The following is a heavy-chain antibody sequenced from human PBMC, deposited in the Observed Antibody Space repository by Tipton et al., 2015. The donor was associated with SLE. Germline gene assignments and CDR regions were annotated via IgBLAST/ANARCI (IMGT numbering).Heavy chain of an antibody. J-gene: IGHJ4*02. CDR3: ARDNSGLVY. V-gene: IGHV3-53*05. CDR2: IYSGGST. D-gene: IGHD2-15*01. Sequence: SLRLSCAASGFTVSNNYMSWVRQAPGKGLEWVSIIYSGGSTYYADSVKGRFTISRGNSKNTLYLQMNSLRAEDTAVYYCARDNSGLVYWGQGTLVTVSS. CDR1: GFTVSNNY.